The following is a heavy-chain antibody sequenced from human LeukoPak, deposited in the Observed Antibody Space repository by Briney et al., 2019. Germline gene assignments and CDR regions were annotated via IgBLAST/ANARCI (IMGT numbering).Heavy chain of an antibody. J-gene: IGHJ4*02. CDR1: GFMFSSYG. Sequence: PGGSLRLSCAASGFMFSSYGMHWVRQAPGKGLEWVSGITWNSDIKAYADAVKGRFTVSRDNAKNSLYLQMNSLRAEDTAVYYCAREAEYYYDSSGYYFDYWGQGTLVTVSS. V-gene: IGHV3-9*01. D-gene: IGHD3-22*01. CDR2: ITWNSDIK. CDR3: AREAEYYYDSSGYYFDY.